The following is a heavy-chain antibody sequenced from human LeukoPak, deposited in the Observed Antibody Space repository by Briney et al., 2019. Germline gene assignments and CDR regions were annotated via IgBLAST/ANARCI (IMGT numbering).Heavy chain of an antibody. V-gene: IGHV3-43*02. Sequence: PGGSLRLPCAASGFTFDDYAMHWVRQAPGKGLEWVSLISGDGGSTYYADSVKGRFTISRDNSKNSLYLQMNSLRTEDTALYYCAKEGIAVAGGAFDIWGQGTMVTVSS. CDR3: AKEGIAVAGGAFDI. D-gene: IGHD6-19*01. CDR2: ISGDGGST. J-gene: IGHJ3*02. CDR1: GFTFDDYA.